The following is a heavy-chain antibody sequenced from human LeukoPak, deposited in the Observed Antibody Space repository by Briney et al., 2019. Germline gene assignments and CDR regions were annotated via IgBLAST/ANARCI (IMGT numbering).Heavy chain of an antibody. J-gene: IGHJ4*02. CDR1: GYPFSSYR. CDR3: ARHRGSFYHQLDY. CDR2: ISVSGGVR. D-gene: IGHD2-2*01. V-gene: IGHV3-48*02. Sequence: PGGSLRLSCGASGYPFSSYRINWIRQAPGKGLEWGSYISVSGGVRSYADSGKGRVNISRDDARNSLYLQMNSLKDEDTAVYYCARHRGSFYHQLDYWGQGTLVTVSS.